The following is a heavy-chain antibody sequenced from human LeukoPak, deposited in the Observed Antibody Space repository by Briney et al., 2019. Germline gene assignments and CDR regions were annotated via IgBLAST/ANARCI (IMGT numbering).Heavy chain of an antibody. V-gene: IGHV5-51*01. CDR3: ARLVAPRPVDY. CDR1: GYSFTNYW. J-gene: IGHJ4*02. Sequence: GESLKISCKGSGYSFTNYWIAWVRQMPGKGLEWMGIIYPGDSDIRYSPSFQGQVTISADKSISTAYLQWSSLMASDTAMYYCARLVAPRPVDYWGQGTLVTVSS. CDR2: IYPGDSDI. D-gene: IGHD6-6*01.